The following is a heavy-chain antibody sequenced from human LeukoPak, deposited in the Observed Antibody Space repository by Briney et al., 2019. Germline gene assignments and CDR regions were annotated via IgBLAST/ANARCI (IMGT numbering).Heavy chain of an antibody. D-gene: IGHD6-19*01. Sequence: SETLSLTCTVSGGSISSYYWSWIRQPPGKGLEWIGYIYYSGSTNYNPSLKSRVTISVDTSKNQFSLKLSSVTAADTAVYYCARGARAGSGWYTEYFQHWGQGTLVTVSS. CDR3: ARGARAGSGWYTEYFQH. CDR1: GGSISSYY. V-gene: IGHV4-59*01. CDR2: IYYSGST. J-gene: IGHJ1*01.